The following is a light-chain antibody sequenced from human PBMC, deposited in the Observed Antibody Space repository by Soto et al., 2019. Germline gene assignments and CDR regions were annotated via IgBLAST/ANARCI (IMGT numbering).Light chain of an antibody. Sequence: QSALPQPASVSGSPGQSITLSCTGTSSDVGGYNYVSWYQQHPGKAPKLMIYEVTNRPSGVSNRFSGYKSGNTASLTISGLQAEDEADSYCSSYTSSTTLVIFGGGTKLTVL. V-gene: IGLV2-14*01. J-gene: IGLJ2*01. CDR3: SSYTSSTTLVI. CDR1: SSDVGGYNY. CDR2: EVT.